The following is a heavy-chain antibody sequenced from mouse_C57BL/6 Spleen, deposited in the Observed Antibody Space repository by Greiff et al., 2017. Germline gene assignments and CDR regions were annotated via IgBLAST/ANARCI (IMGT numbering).Heavy chain of an antibody. J-gene: IGHJ2*01. Sequence: QVQLQQSGAELVRPGASVKLSCKASGYTFTDYYINWVKQRPGQGLEWIARIYPGSGNTYYNEKFKGKATLTAEKSSSTAYMQLSSLTSEDSAVYFCARSGTVVGGNYFDYWGQGTTLTVSS. CDR3: ARSGTVVGGNYFDY. D-gene: IGHD1-1*01. CDR2: IYPGSGNT. V-gene: IGHV1-76*01. CDR1: GYTFTDYY.